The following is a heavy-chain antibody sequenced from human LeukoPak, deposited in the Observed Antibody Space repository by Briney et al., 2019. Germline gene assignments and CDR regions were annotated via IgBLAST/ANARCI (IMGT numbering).Heavy chain of an antibody. Sequence: GGSLRLSCAASGFTFSSYAMSWVRQAPGKGLEWVSAISGSVGSTYYADSVKARVTISRDNSKNTLYMQMKSLRAEDTAVYYCAKYNYYGSGSYSSRGYNWFDPWGQGTLVTVSS. CDR3: AKYNYYGSGSYSSRGYNWFDP. CDR1: GFTFSSYA. D-gene: IGHD3-10*01. J-gene: IGHJ5*02. CDR2: ISGSVGST. V-gene: IGHV3-23*01.